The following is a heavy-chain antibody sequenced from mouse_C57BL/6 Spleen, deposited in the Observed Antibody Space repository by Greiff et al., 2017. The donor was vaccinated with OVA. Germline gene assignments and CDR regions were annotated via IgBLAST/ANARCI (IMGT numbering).Heavy chain of an antibody. J-gene: IGHJ3*01. CDR1: GYTFTSYC. V-gene: IGHV1-69*01. D-gene: IGHD2-4*01. CDR2: IDPSDSYT. Sequence: QVQLQQPGAELVMPGASVKLSCKASGYTFTSYCMHWVKQRPGQGLEWIGEIDPSDSYTNYNQKFKGKSTLTVDKSSSTAYMQLSSLTSEDSAVYYCARLDDFDRGFAYWGQGTLVTVSA. CDR3: ARLDDFDRGFAY.